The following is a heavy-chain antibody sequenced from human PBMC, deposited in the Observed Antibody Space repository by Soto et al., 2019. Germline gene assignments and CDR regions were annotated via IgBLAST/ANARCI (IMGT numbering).Heavy chain of an antibody. V-gene: IGHV4-30-4*01. J-gene: IGHJ3*02. Sequence: SETLSLTCTVSGGSISSGDYYWSWIRQPPGKGLEWIGYIYYSGSTYYNPSLKSRVTISVDTSKNQFSLKLSSVTAADTAVYYCAREGVTGTTRNDAFDIWGQGTMVTVSS. CDR2: IYYSGST. D-gene: IGHD1-20*01. CDR1: GGSISSGDYY. CDR3: AREGVTGTTRNDAFDI.